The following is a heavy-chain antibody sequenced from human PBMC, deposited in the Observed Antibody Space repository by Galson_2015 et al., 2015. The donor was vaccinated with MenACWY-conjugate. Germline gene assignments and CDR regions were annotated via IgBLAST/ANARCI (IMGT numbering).Heavy chain of an antibody. Sequence: LSLTCTVSGGSISSSSYYWGWIRQPPGTGLEWIGSIYYSGSTYYNPSLKSRVTISVDTSKNQFSLKLSSVTAADTAVYYCARQNGGNSAFLTGWYFQHWGQGTLVTVSS. CDR3: ARQNGGNSAFLTGWYFQH. D-gene: IGHD4-23*01. CDR1: GGSISSSSYY. V-gene: IGHV4-39*01. J-gene: IGHJ1*01. CDR2: IYYSGST.